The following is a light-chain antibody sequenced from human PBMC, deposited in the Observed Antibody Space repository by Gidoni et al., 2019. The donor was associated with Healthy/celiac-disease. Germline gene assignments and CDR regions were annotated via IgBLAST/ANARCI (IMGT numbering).Light chain of an antibody. CDR2: KVS. J-gene: IGKJ1*01. Sequence: DVVMTQSPLSLPVTLGQPASISCRSSQSLVYSDGNTYLHWFQQRPGQSPRRLIYKVSNRDSGVPDRFSGSGSGTDFTLKISRVEAEDVGVYYCMQGTHWLPWTFGQGTKVEIK. CDR1: QSLVYSDGNTY. V-gene: IGKV2-30*01. CDR3: MQGTHWLPWT.